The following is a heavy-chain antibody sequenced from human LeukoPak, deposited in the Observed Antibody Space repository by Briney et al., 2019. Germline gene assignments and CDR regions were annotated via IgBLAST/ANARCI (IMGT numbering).Heavy chain of an antibody. CDR3: ARDRGSTGYDLYDC. D-gene: IGHD5-12*01. CDR2: IKHDASEK. CDR1: GFTFSSYW. J-gene: IGHJ4*02. Sequence: GGSLRLSCAASGFTFSSYWMAWVRQTPGKGLEWVANIKHDASEKYYVDSVKGRFTISRDNAQNSFYLQMNSLRAEDTAVYYCARDRGSTGYDLYDCWGQGTLVTVSS. V-gene: IGHV3-7*01.